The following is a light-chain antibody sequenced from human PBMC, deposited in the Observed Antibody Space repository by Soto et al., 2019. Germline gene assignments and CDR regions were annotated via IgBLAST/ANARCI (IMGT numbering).Light chain of an antibody. CDR2: AAS. CDR3: QQADSFPFT. J-gene: IGKJ3*01. CDR1: QDISGW. Sequence: DIQMTQSPSSVSASVGARVIITCRASQDISGWLGWYQQKPGEAPKLLIYAASSLQSGVPSRFSGSGSGATFTLTITSLQPEDSAVYYCQQADSFPFTFGPGTRVSIK. V-gene: IGKV1-12*01.